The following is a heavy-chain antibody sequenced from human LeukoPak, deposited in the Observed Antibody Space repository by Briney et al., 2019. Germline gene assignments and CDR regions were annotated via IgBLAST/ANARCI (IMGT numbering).Heavy chain of an antibody. CDR3: ARAISDSTGYYAYYFDS. Sequence: ASVKVPCKASGYTFTGYYMHWVRQAPGQGLEWMGWINPNSGNSGYAQKFQGRVTITRDNSISTAYMELNSLTSEDTAVYYCARAISDSTGYYAYYFDSWGQGTLVTVSS. V-gene: IGHV1-8*03. D-gene: IGHD3-22*01. CDR1: GYTFTGYY. J-gene: IGHJ4*02. CDR2: INPNSGNS.